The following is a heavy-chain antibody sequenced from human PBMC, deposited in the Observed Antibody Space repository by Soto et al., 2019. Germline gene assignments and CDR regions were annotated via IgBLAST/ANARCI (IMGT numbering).Heavy chain of an antibody. V-gene: IGHV4-59*08. CDR3: ARHRNGGIYYVFDF. CDR1: GGSISSYY. D-gene: IGHD1-26*01. CDR2: IYYSGST. Sequence: QVQLQESGPGLVKPSETLSLTCSVSGGSISSYYWSWIRQPPGKGLEWIGYIYYSGSTNYNPSLKSRVTISVDTSKNQFSLKLSSVTAADSAVYYCARHRNGGIYYVFDFWGQGTLVTVSS. J-gene: IGHJ4*02.